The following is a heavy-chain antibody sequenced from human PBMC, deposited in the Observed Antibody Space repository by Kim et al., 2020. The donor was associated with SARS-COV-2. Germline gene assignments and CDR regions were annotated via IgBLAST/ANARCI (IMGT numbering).Heavy chain of an antibody. Sequence: SETLSLTCAVYGGSFSGYYWSWIRQPPGKGLEWIGEINHSGSTNYNPSLKSRVTISVDTSKNQFSLKLSSVTAADTAVYYCARFGITGTAIGGMDVWGQGTTVTVSS. CDR2: INHSGST. J-gene: IGHJ6*02. D-gene: IGHD1-7*01. CDR1: GGSFSGYY. V-gene: IGHV4-34*01. CDR3: ARFGITGTAIGGMDV.